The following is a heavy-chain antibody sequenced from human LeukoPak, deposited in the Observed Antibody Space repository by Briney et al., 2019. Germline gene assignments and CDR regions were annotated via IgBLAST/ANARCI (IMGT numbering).Heavy chain of an antibody. Sequence: GRSLRLSCAASGFTFDDYGMHWVRQAPGKGLEWVSGINWNSNNIGYADSVKGRFTISRDNAKNSLYLQMNGLRSEDTALYYRAKDALYGESAGFDHWGQGTLVTVSS. V-gene: IGHV3-9*01. D-gene: IGHD4-17*01. CDR3: AKDALYGESAGFDH. CDR1: GFTFDDYG. CDR2: INWNSNNI. J-gene: IGHJ4*02.